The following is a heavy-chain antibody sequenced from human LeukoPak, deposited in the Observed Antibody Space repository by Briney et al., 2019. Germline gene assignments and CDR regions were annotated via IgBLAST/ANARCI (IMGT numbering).Heavy chain of an antibody. J-gene: IGHJ4*02. CDR2: VYLGGNT. CDR3: VKHGAYDFDQ. V-gene: IGHV4-4*02. D-gene: IGHD4-17*01. Sequence: PSETLSLTCVVSGFSISSSNWWSWVRQPPGKGLEWIGQVYLGGNTGYNPSLKSRVTISADKPKNQFSLELTSVTAADTAVYYCVKHGAYDFDQWGQGTPVTVSS. CDR1: GFSISSSNW.